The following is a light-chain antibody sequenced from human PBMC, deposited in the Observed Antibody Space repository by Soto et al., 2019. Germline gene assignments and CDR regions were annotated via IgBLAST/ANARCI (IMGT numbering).Light chain of an antibody. J-gene: IGLJ3*02. CDR3: SSYTRSSALEV. V-gene: IGLV2-14*01. Sequence: QSVLSQPASVSGSPGPSLTISCTVGSSDIGDFPYVSWYQQHPGKAPKLLISEVSVRPSGVSPRFSGSKSGNTASLTISGLQVEDEATYFCSSYTRSSALEVFGGGTQLTVL. CDR2: EVS. CDR1: SSDIGDFPY.